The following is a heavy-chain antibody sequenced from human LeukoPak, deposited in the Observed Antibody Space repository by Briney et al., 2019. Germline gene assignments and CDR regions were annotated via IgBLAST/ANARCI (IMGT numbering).Heavy chain of an antibody. D-gene: IGHD1-26*01. CDR3: AKDFGVVEWELLADP. V-gene: IGHV3-30*02. CDR2: IRYDGSNK. J-gene: IGHJ5*02. Sequence: GGSLRLSCAASGFTLSSYGMHWVRQAPGKGLEWVAFIRYDGSNKYYADSVKGRFTISRDNSKNTLYLQMNSLRAEDTAVYYCAKDFGVVEWELLADPWGQGTLVTVSS. CDR1: GFTLSSYG.